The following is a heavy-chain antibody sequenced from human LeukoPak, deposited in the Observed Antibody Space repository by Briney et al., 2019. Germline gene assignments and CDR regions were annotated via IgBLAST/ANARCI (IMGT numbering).Heavy chain of an antibody. CDR1: GYSISSGYY. V-gene: IGHV4-38-2*01. D-gene: IGHD1-26*01. Sequence: PSETLSLTCAVSGYSISSGYYWGWIRQPPGKGLEWIGSIYHSGSTYYNPSLKSRVTISVDTSKNQFSLKPSSVTAADTAVYYCASLLARWELRSRDYWGQGTLVTVSS. CDR3: ASLLARWELRSRDY. CDR2: IYHSGST. J-gene: IGHJ4*02.